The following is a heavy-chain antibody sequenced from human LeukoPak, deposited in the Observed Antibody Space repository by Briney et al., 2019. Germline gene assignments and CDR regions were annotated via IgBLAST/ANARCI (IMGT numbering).Heavy chain of an antibody. CDR3: ARESTIVGATTN. J-gene: IGHJ4*02. V-gene: IGHV1-69*13. Sequence: GASVKVSCKASGGTFSSYAISWVRQAPGQGLEWMGGIIPIFGTANYAQKFQGRVTITADESTSTAYMELSSLRSEDTAVYYCARESTIVGATTNWGQGTLVTVSS. D-gene: IGHD1-26*01. CDR2: IIPIFGTA. CDR1: GGTFSSYA.